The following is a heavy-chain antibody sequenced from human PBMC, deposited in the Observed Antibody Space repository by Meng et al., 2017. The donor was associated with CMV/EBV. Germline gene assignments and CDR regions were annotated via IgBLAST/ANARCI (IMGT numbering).Heavy chain of an antibody. D-gene: IGHD6-13*01. J-gene: IGHJ4*02. V-gene: IGHV1-8*03. Sequence: ASVKVSCKASGGTFSSYTISWVRQAPGQGLEWMGWISAYNGNTNYAQKLQGRVTITRNTSISTAYMELSSLRSEDTAVYYCARSLGARRTGIAAAGLDYWGQGTLVTVSS. CDR1: GGTFSSYT. CDR3: ARSLGARRTGIAAAGLDY. CDR2: ISAYNGNT.